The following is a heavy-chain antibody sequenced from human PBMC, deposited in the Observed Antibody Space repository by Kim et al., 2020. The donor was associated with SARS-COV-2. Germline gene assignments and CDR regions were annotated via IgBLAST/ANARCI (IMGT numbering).Heavy chain of an antibody. CDR2: ITKSSTTI. V-gene: IGHV3-48*02. CDR1: GFTFSAYD. Sequence: GGSLRLSCATSGFTFSAYDLNWVRQAPGKGLEWLSFITKSSTTIYYADSVEGRFTISSDNAKNSLFLQMNSLRDEDTALYYCVRERMGGAFDMWGQGTM. CDR3: VRERMGGAFDM. D-gene: IGHD3-16*01. J-gene: IGHJ3*02.